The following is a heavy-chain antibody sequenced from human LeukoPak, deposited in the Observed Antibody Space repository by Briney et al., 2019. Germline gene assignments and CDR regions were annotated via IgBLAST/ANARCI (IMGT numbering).Heavy chain of an antibody. CDR2: ISHDSGIR. CDR3: VRDNPRCCGVIPAKIDDY. J-gene: IGHJ4*02. CDR1: GFTLSGDS. D-gene: IGHD2-15*01. Sequence: PGGSPRLSCAASGFTLSGDSMNWVRQAPGKGLEWISYISHDSGIRYYADSVRGRFTISRDNAKNSLYLQMHSLRAEDTAVYYCVRDNPRCCGVIPAKIDDYWGQGTLVTASS. V-gene: IGHV3-48*01.